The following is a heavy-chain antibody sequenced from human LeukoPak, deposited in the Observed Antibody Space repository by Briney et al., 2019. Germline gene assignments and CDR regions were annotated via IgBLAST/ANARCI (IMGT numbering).Heavy chain of an antibody. D-gene: IGHD6-6*01. J-gene: IGHJ6*03. CDR1: GGSISSYY. Sequence: KTSETLSLTCTVSGGSISSYYWSWIRQPPGKGLEWIGYIYYSGSTNYNPSLKSRVTISVDTFKNQFSLKLSSVTAADTAVYYCARVKQVGYYYYYMDVWGKGTTVTVSS. V-gene: IGHV4-59*01. CDR2: IYYSGST. CDR3: ARVKQVGYYYYYMDV.